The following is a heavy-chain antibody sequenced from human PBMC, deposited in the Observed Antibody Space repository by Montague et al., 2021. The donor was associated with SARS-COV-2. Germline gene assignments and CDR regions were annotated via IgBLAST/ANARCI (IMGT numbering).Heavy chain of an antibody. CDR3: SRLQRGYYYGLGVSAHFDY. J-gene: IGHJ4*02. CDR1: GGSISNYY. Sequence: SETLSLTCTVSGGSISNYYWSWIRQPPGQGLEWIGYIYYSGSTNYNPSLKSRVTISVDTSKSQFSLKLSSVTAADAAVYYCSRLQRGYYYGLGVSAHFDYWGQGTLVTVSS. CDR2: IYYSGST. D-gene: IGHD3-10*01. V-gene: IGHV4-59*01.